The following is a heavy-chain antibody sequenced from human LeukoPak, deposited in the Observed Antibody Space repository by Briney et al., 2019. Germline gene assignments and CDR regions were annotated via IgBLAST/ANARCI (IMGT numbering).Heavy chain of an antibody. V-gene: IGHV3-9*01. CDR3: AKDIGAGYYYCGMDV. CDR2: ISWNSGSI. CDR1: GFTFDDYA. J-gene: IGHJ6*02. D-gene: IGHD3-10*01. Sequence: GRSLRLSCAASGFTFDDYAMHWVRQAPGKGLEWVSGISWNSGSIGYADSVKGRFTISRDNAKNSLYLQMNSLRAEDTALYYCAKDIGAGYYYCGMDVWGQGTTVTVSS.